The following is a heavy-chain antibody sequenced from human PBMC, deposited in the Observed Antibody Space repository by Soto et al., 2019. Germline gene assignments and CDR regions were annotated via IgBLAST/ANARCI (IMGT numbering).Heavy chain of an antibody. J-gene: IGHJ4*02. D-gene: IGHD4-17*01. CDR1: GGSISSGGYY. CDR2: IYYSGST. CDR3: GRYDYGGPYYFDY. Sequence: QVQLQESGPGLVKPSQTLSLTCTVSGGSISSGGYYWSWIRQHPGKGLEWIGYIYYSGSTYYNPYLKSRVTISVDTSKNQFSLKLSSVTAADTAVYYCGRYDYGGPYYFDYWGQGTLVTVSS. V-gene: IGHV4-31*03.